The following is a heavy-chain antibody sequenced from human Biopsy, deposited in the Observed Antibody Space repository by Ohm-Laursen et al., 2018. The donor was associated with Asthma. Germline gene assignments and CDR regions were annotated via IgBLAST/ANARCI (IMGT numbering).Heavy chain of an antibody. CDR3: ARKAGSCISRTCYSLDF. V-gene: IGHV1-69*13. J-gene: IGHJ4*02. CDR1: GGTFNTYV. D-gene: IGHD2-2*01. Sequence: VKISCKSLGGTFNTYVIGWVRQALGQGLEWMGGINSVFGTTTYPQKFQDRVTITADDSTSTVYMELSSLRSEDTAVYYCARKAGSCISRTCYSLDFWGQGTLVTVSS. CDR2: INSVFGTT.